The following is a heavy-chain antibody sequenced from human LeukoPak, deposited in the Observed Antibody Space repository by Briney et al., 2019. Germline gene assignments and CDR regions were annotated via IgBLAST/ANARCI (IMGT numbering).Heavy chain of an antibody. D-gene: IGHD1-1*01. V-gene: IGHV1-8*03. CDR2: MNPNSGNT. Sequence: ASVKVSCKASGGTFSSYAISWVRQATGQGLEWMGWMNPNSGNTGYAQKFQGRVTITRNTSISTAYMELSSLRSEDTAVYYCARANWNSTDFDYYYYYMDVWGKGTTVTVSS. CDR1: GGTFSSYA. CDR3: ARANWNSTDFDYYYYYMDV. J-gene: IGHJ6*03.